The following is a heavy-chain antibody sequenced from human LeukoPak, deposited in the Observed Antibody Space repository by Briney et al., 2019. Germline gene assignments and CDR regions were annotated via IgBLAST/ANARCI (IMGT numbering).Heavy chain of an antibody. Sequence: GGSLRLSCADSGFTFSSYRMSWVRQGPGKGLEWVANIKQDGSEIYYVDSVKGRFTISRDNAKSSLYLQMNSLRAEDTAVYYCARDDRYTSWNWGQGTLVTVSS. J-gene: IGHJ4*02. CDR3: ARDDRYTSWN. V-gene: IGHV3-7*05. CDR1: GFTFSSYR. CDR2: IKQDGSEI. D-gene: IGHD5-18*01.